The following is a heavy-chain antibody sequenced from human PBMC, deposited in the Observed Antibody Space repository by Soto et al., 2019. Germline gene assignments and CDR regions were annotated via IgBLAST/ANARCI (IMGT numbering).Heavy chain of an antibody. CDR3: TRARTGDDY. CDR2: MNPNSGNT. CDR1: GYTFTSYD. Sequence: QVQLVQSGAEVKKPGASVKVSCKASGYTFTSYDINWVRQATGQGLEWMGWMNPNSGNTGYAQKFQGRVTMTRDTATNPADMELSSLRSEDTAVYYCTRARTGDDYWGQGTLVTVSS. D-gene: IGHD4-17*01. V-gene: IGHV1-8*01. J-gene: IGHJ4*02.